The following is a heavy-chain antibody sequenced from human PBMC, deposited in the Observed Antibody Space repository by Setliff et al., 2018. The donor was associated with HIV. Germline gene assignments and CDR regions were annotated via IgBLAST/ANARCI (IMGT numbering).Heavy chain of an antibody. CDR3: ARDLGRYTRSGFYSDYHYGVDV. D-gene: IGHD3-22*01. V-gene: IGHV4-38-2*02. J-gene: IGHJ6*02. Sequence: PSETLSLTCTVSGYSISSGYYWGWIRQPPGKGLEWIGHVYASGGTKYDPSLQSRVVISVDTSKNQFFLRLTSVTAADTAVYFCARDLGRYTRSGFYSDYHYGVDVWGQGTTVTVSS. CDR1: GYSISSGYY. CDR2: VYASGGT.